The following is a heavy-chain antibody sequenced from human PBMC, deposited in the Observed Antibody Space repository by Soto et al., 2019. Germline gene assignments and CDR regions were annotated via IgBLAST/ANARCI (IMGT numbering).Heavy chain of an antibody. V-gene: IGHV1-69*02. Sequence: QVQLVQSGAELKKPGSSVKVSCKASGDTFSFYTINWVRQAPGLGLEWMGRVNPILSMSNYAQKFQGRVTMPANTSTSTAYMGRRSLKSEGTAFYYCATSYASWYRAFDYWGQGDLVTVS. CDR2: VNPILSMS. D-gene: IGHD3-16*01. CDR1: GDTFSFYT. J-gene: IGHJ4*02. CDR3: ATSYASWYRAFDY.